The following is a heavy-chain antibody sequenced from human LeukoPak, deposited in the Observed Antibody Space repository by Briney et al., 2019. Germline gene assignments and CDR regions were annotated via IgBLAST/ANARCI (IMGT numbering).Heavy chain of an antibody. Sequence: SETLSLTCTVSGGSISTYYWVWIRQPPGKGLEWIGHIYDSGSPTYKSSLKSRVTISVDTSKSQFSLRLTSVTAADTAVYYCARGRAGTTGYYYYYYGMDVWGQGTTVTVSS. CDR3: ARGRAGTTGYYYYYYGMDV. CDR2: IYDSGSP. V-gene: IGHV4-59*01. J-gene: IGHJ6*02. D-gene: IGHD1-7*01. CDR1: GGSISTYY.